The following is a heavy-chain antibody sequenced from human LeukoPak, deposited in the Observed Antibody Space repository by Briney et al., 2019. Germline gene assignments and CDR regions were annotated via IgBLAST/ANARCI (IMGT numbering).Heavy chain of an antibody. Sequence: PGGSLRLSCAASGFTFSSYSMNWVRQAPGKGLEWVSSISSSSYIYYADSVKGRFTISRDNAKNSLYLQMNSLRAEDTAVYYCARFIVVVPAAMSAFDIWGQGTMVTVSS. CDR3: ARFIVVVPAAMSAFDI. V-gene: IGHV3-21*01. CDR2: ISSSSYI. J-gene: IGHJ3*02. D-gene: IGHD2-2*01. CDR1: GFTFSSYS.